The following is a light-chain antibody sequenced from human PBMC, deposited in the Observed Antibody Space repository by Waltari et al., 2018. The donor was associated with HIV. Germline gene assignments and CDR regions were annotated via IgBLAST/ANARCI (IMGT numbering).Light chain of an antibody. CDR2: AVT. V-gene: IGLV2-11*01. CDR1: SIDVGGSSF. CDR3: CSYAGDPWV. Sequence: QSALTQPRQVSGSPGQSVTISCTGTSIDVGGSSFVSWYQQHPNKAPKLMIYAVTKRPSGVPDRFSGSKSGNTASLTISGLQAEDEADYYCCSYAGDPWVFGGGTKLTVL. J-gene: IGLJ3*02.